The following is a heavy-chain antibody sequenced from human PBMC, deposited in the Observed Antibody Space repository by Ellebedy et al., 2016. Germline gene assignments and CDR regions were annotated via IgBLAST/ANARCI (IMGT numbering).Heavy chain of an antibody. D-gene: IGHD5-18*01. CDR1: GFTFSSYA. Sequence: GESLKISCAASGFTFSSYAMNWVRQAPGKGLEWVSVISTTGGQTHYADSVKGRFTISRDNSKNTLYLQMSSLRAEDTALYYCARDGYAYATDVWGQGTTVTVSS. CDR2: ISTTGGQT. CDR3: ARDGYAYATDV. J-gene: IGHJ6*02. V-gene: IGHV3-23*01.